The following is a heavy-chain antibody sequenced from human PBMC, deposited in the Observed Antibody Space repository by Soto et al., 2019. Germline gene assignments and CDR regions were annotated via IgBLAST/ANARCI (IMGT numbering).Heavy chain of an antibody. CDR3: VYYCAKSNYGGDDYFQYGLDV. CDR2: INPKSGAT. V-gene: IGHV1-2*02. Sequence: QVQLVQSGAEVKKPGASLKVSCKASGYRFTGYGLYWVRQAPGQGLQRMGWINPKSGATDYAQNFPGRVTMTGEMSTHTASLELGGLRSDDTADDTAVYYCAKSNYGGDDYFQYGLDVWGQGTTVTVSS. CDR1: GYRFTGYG. D-gene: IGHD1-7*01. J-gene: IGHJ6*02.